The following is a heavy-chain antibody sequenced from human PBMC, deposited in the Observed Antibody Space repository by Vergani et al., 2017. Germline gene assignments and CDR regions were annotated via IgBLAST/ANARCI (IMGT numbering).Heavy chain of an antibody. D-gene: IGHD3-10*01. CDR1: GSPAIGNY. V-gene: IGHV3-66*02. Sequence: ELQLVESGGGLVQLGGPLSLPCPASGSPAIGNYMTWFGKPPGKGLEWFSHIYSGDETYYADSVKGRVTISRDTSKNTLHLQINNLRVEDTAVYYCARGNYYGSGTYVDPWGQGTLVTVSS. J-gene: IGHJ5*02. CDR3: ARGNYYGSGTYVDP. CDR2: IYSGDET.